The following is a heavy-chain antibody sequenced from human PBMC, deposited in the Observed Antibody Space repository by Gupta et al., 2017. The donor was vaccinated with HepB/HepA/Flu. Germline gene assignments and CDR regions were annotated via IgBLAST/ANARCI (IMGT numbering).Heavy chain of an antibody. D-gene: IGHD3-3*01. J-gene: IGHJ6*03. V-gene: IGHV3-33*01. CDR3: ARGHTIFGVGYMDV. CDR1: GFTFSSYG. Sequence: QVQLVESGGGVVQPGRSLRLSCAASGFTFSSYGMHWVRQAPGKGLEWVAVIWYDGSNKYYADPVKGRFTISRDNSKNTLYLQMNSLRAEDTAVYYCARGHTIFGVGYMDVWGKGTTVTVSS. CDR2: IWYDGSNK.